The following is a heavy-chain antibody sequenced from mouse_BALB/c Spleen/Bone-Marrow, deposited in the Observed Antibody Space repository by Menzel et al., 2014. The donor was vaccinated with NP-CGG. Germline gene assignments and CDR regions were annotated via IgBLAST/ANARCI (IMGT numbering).Heavy chain of an antibody. CDR1: GYTFTSYW. Sequence: QVQLQQSGAELAKPGASVKMSCKASGYTFTSYWTHWVKQRPGQGLEWIGYINPSTGYTEYSQKFKDKATLTADKSSSTAYMQLSSLTSEDSAVYYCARGVGRAFDYWGQGTTLTVSS. D-gene: IGHD4-1*01. CDR2: INPSTGYT. J-gene: IGHJ2*01. CDR3: ARGVGRAFDY. V-gene: IGHV1-7*01.